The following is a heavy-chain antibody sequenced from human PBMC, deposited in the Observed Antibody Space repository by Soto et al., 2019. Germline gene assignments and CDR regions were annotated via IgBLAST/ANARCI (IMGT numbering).Heavy chain of an antibody. Sequence: SETLSLTCTVSGGSISSYYWSWIRQPPGKGLEWIGYIYYSGSTNYNPSLKSRVTISVDTSKNQFSLKLSSVTAADTAVYYCARGSSRYCSGGSCPQTTGYWYFDLWGRGTLVTVSS. D-gene: IGHD2-15*01. J-gene: IGHJ2*01. CDR3: ARGSSRYCSGGSCPQTTGYWYFDL. CDR2: IYYSGST. V-gene: IGHV4-59*01. CDR1: GGSISSYY.